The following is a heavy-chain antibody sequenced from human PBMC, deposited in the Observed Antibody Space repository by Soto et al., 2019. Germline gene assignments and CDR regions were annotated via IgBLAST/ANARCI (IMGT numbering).Heavy chain of an antibody. CDR3: ARVVGYSYGPRYYGMDV. CDR1: GGPINSGDYH. D-gene: IGHD5-18*01. J-gene: IGHJ6*02. V-gene: IGHV4-61*08. Sequence: SETLSLTCTVSGGPINSGDYHWSWIRQSPGKGLEWIGAIYYSGSTNYNPSLKSRVTISVDTSKNQFSLKLSSVTAADTAVYYCARVVGYSYGPRYYGMDVWGQGTTVTVSS. CDR2: IYYSGST.